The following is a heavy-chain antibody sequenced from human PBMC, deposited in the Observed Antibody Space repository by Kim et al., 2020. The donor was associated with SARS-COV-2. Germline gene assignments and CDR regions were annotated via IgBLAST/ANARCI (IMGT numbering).Heavy chain of an antibody. V-gene: IGHV4-34*01. Sequence: SETLSLTCAVYGGSFSGYYWSWIRQPPGKGLEWIGEINHSGSTNYNPSLKSRVTISVDTSKNQFSLKLSSVTAADTAVYYCARGRRGYSSSWGRWAGWFDPWGQGTLVTVSS. CDR3: ARGRRGYSSSWGRWAGWFDP. CDR1: GGSFSGYY. J-gene: IGHJ5*02. CDR2: INHSGST. D-gene: IGHD6-13*01.